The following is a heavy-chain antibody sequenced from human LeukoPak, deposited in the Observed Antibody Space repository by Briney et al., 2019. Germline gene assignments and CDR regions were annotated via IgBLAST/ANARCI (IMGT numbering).Heavy chain of an antibody. CDR2: IIPIFDTA. CDR3: ARDLRGCSGGSCYFGDYYYMDV. J-gene: IGHJ6*03. D-gene: IGHD2-15*01. Sequence: SVKVSCKASGGTFSSYAISWVRQAPGQGLEWMGGIIPIFDTANYAQKFQGRVTITTDESTSTAYMELSSLRSEDTAVYYCARDLRGCSGGSCYFGDYYYMDVWGKGTTVTVSS. CDR1: GGTFSSYA. V-gene: IGHV1-69*05.